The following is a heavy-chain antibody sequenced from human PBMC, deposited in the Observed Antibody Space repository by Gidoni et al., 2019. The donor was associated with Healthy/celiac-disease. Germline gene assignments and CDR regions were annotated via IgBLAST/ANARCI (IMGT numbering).Heavy chain of an antibody. Sequence: EVQLVESGGGLVKPGGSLRLSCAASGFTFSNAWMSWVRQAPGKGLEWVGRIKSKTDGGTTDYAAPVKGRFTISRDDSKNTLYLQMNSLKTEDTAVYYCTTDRVAVARRIFDYWGQGTLVTVSS. D-gene: IGHD6-19*01. CDR2: IKSKTDGGTT. CDR1: GFTFSNAW. V-gene: IGHV3-15*01. J-gene: IGHJ4*02. CDR3: TTDRVAVARRIFDY.